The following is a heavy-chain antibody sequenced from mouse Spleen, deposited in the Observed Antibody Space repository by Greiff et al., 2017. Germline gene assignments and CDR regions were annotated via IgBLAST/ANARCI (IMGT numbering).Heavy chain of an antibody. V-gene: IGHV3-6*01. CDR1: GYSITSGYY. CDR2: ISYDGSN. J-gene: IGHJ2*01. CDR3: ARDRWLDY. Sequence: DVKLQESGPGLVKPSQSLSLTCSVTGYSITSGYYWNWIRQFPGNKLEWMGYISYDGSNNYNPSLKNRISITRDTSKNQFFLKLNSVTTEDTATYYCARDRWLDYWGQGTTLTVSS. D-gene: IGHD1-1*02.